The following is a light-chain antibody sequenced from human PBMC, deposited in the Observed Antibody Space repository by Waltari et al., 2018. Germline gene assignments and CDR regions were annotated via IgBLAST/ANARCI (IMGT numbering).Light chain of an antibody. CDR3: MQGTHWPPMYT. CDR1: QSLVHSDGKTY. Sequence: DVVMTQSPLSLPVTLGQPASIPCRSSQSLVHSDGKTYLNWFQKRPGQSPRSLIYKVSNRYSGVPDRFSGSGSGTDFTLKISRVEAEDVGVYYCMQGTHWPPMYTFGQGTKLEIK. V-gene: IGKV2-30*02. J-gene: IGKJ2*01. CDR2: KVS.